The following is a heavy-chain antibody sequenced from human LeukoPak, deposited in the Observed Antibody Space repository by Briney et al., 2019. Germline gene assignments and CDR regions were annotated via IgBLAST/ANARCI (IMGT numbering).Heavy chain of an antibody. D-gene: IGHD2/OR15-2a*01. CDR1: GFTFSSYG. J-gene: IGHJ4*02. CDR3: ARGGQYYYFDY. V-gene: IGHV3-33*01. Sequence: GGSLRLSCAASGFTFSSYGMHWVRQAPGKGLEWVAVIWYDGSNKYYADSVKGRFTISRDNSRNTLYLQMNSLRAEDMAVYYCARGGQYYYFDYWGQGTLVTVSS. CDR2: IWYDGSNK.